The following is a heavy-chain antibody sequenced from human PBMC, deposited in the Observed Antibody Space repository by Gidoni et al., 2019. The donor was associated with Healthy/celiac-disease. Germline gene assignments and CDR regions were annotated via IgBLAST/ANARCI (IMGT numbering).Heavy chain of an antibody. CDR2: IYSCGST. J-gene: IGHJ4*02. CDR1: GCTVSSNY. CDR3: ARAFDY. V-gene: IGHV3-53*01. Sequence: EVQLVEYGDGLIQPGGSLCVPCAASGCTVSSNYMSRVRQAPGKGLEWVSVIYSCGSTYYADSVKGRFTISRDNSKNTLYLQMNSLRAEDTAVYYCARAFDYWGQGTLVTVSS.